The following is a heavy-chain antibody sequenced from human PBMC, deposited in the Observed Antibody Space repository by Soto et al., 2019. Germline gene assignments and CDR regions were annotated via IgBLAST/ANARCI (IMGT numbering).Heavy chain of an antibody. CDR2: TYYRSKWST. CDR3: TRALSGSYDS. CDR1: GDSVSSKSAA. Sequence: PSQTLSLTCAISGDSVSSKSAAWNWIRQSPSGGLEWLGRTYYRSKWSTDYAVSVKSRITINPDTSKNQFSLQLNSVTPEDTAVYYCTRALSGSYDSWGQGTLVTVS. D-gene: IGHD1-26*01. V-gene: IGHV6-1*01. J-gene: IGHJ5*01.